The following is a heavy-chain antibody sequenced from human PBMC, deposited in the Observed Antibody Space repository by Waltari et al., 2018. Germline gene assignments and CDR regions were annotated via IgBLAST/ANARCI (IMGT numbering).Heavy chain of an antibody. CDR3: VVGSSFDY. V-gene: IGHV5-51*01. J-gene: IGHJ4*02. Sequence: EVQVVQSGAEVKKPGESLKISCEGSGYSFTTTWIGWVRQMPGKGLEWRGIIYPGDSDTRYSPSFQCQVTISADKSINTAYLQWSTLKASDTAMYYCVVGSSFDYWGQGTLVTVSS. D-gene: IGHD3-10*01. CDR1: GYSFTTTW. CDR2: IYPGDSDT.